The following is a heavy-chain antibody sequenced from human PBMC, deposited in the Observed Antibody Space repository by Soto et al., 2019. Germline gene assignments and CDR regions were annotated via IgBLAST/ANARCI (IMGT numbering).Heavy chain of an antibody. V-gene: IGHV2-5*02. Sequence: QITLKESGPTLVKPTQTLTLTCTFSGFSLSTRGVGVGWIRQPPGKPLEWLALIYWDDDTRYSPSLKSRLTITKDTSKNQMVLTMTNMDPVDTATYYCAHSGATMIVVVSFDYWGQGTLVTVSS. J-gene: IGHJ4*02. CDR3: AHSGATMIVVVSFDY. D-gene: IGHD3-22*01. CDR1: GFSLSTRGVG. CDR2: IYWDDDT.